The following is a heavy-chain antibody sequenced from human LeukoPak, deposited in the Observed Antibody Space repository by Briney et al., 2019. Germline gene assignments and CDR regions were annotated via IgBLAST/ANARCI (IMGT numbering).Heavy chain of an antibody. Sequence: ASVKVSCKASGGTFSSYAISWVRQAPGQGLEWMGRIIRIFGTANYAQKFQGRVTITTDESTSTAYMELSSLRPEDTAVYYCARDPGYGGGGYYFDYWGQGTLVTVSS. CDR1: GGTFSSYA. J-gene: IGHJ4*02. CDR2: IIRIFGTA. D-gene: IGHD5-18*01. CDR3: ARDPGYGGGGYYFDY. V-gene: IGHV1-69*05.